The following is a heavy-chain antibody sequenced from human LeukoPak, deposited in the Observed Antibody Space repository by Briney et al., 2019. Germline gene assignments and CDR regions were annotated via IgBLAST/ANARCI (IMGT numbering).Heavy chain of an antibody. V-gene: IGHV3-21*01. J-gene: IGHJ4*01. D-gene: IGHD4-17*01. CDR1: GFSFISYA. CDR2: ITTTSDYI. Sequence: PGGSLRLSCAASGFSFISYAMTWVRQAPGKGLQWVSSITTTSDYIYYSDSVKGRFTISRDNAKNSLYLQMNSLRAEDTAVYYCAKVADYGDYAPLGHWGQGTLVTVSS. CDR3: AKVADYGDYAPLGH.